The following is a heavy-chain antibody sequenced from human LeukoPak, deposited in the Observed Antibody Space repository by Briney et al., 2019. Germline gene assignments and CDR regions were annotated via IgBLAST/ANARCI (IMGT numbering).Heavy chain of an antibody. CDR3: AREKYGGLDY. V-gene: IGHV3-30*01. CDR1: GFTFSSYA. J-gene: IGHJ4*02. CDR2: ISYDGSNK. Sequence: GGSLRLSCAASGFTFSSYAMHWVRQAPGKGLEWVAVISYDGSNKYYADSVKDRFTISRDNSKNTLYLQMNSLRAEDTAVYYCAREKYGGLDYWGQGTLVTVSS. D-gene: IGHD4-23*01.